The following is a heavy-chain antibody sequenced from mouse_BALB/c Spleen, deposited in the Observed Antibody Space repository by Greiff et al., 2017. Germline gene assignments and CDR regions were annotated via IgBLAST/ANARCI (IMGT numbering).Heavy chain of an antibody. CDR2: IRNKANGYTT. CDR1: GFTFTDYY. D-gene: IGHD1-3*01. Sequence: EVQLQESGGGLVQPGGSLRLSCATSGFTFTDYYMSWVRQPPGKALEWLGFIRNKANGYTTEYSASVKGRFTISRDNSQSILYLQMNTLRAEDSATYYCARDLSGRGGFDYWGQGTTLTVSS. CDR3: ARDLSGRGGFDY. V-gene: IGHV7-3*02. J-gene: IGHJ2*01.